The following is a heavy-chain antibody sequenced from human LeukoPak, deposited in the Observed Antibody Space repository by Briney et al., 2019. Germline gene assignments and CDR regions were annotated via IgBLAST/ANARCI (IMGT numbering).Heavy chain of an antibody. CDR2: TYYRSKWYN. V-gene: IGHV6-1*01. CDR1: GDSVSSNSAA. Sequence: SQTLSLTCAISGDSVSSNSAAWNWIRQSPSRGLEWLGRTYYRSKWYNDYAVSVKSRITINPDTSKNQFSLKLSSVTAADTAVFYCARRNGQDIVPTFRRRYYFDYWGQGTLVTVSS. CDR3: ARRNGQDIVPTFRRRYYFDY. D-gene: IGHD5-12*01. J-gene: IGHJ4*02.